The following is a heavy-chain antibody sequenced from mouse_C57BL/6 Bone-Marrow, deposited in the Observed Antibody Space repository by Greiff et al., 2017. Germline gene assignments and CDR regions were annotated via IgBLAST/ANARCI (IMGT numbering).Heavy chain of an antibody. CDR3: TRVRDYDEDYYYAMDY. D-gene: IGHD2-4*01. J-gene: IGHJ4*01. CDR1: GFTFSSYA. V-gene: IGHV5-9-1*02. CDR2: ISSGGDYI. Sequence: EVKLVESGEGLVKPGGSLKLSCAASGFTFSSYAMSWVRQTPEKRLEWVAYISSGGDYIYYADTVKGLFTISRDNARNTLYLQMSSLKSEDTAMYYCTRVRDYDEDYYYAMDYWGQGTSVTVSS.